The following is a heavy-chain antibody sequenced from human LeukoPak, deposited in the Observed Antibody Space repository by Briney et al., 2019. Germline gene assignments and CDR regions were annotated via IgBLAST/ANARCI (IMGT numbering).Heavy chain of an antibody. Sequence: ASVKVSCKASGYTFTGYYMHWVRQAPGQGLEWMGWINPNSGGTNYAQKFQGRVTMTRDTSISTAYMELSRLRSDDTAVYYCARPLPVGATETPVDYWGQGTLVTVSS. CDR3: ARPLPVGATETPVDY. CDR1: GYTFTGYY. CDR2: INPNSGGT. D-gene: IGHD1-26*01. V-gene: IGHV1-2*02. J-gene: IGHJ4*02.